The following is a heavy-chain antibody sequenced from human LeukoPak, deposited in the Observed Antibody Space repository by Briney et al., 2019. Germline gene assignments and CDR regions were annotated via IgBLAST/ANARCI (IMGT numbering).Heavy chain of an antibody. J-gene: IGHJ6*02. Sequence: ASVKVSCQASGYTFTSYGISWVRQAPGQGLEWMGWISAYNGNTNYAQKVQGRVTMTTDTSTSTAYMELRSLRTDDTAVYYCARDYYDSSGNRAYYYGMDVWGQGTTVTVSS. CDR1: GYTFTSYG. D-gene: IGHD3-22*01. V-gene: IGHV1-18*01. CDR2: ISAYNGNT. CDR3: ARDYYDSSGNRAYYYGMDV.